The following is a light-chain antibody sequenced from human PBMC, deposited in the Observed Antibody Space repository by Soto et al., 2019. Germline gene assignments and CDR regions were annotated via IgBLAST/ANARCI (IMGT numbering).Light chain of an antibody. V-gene: IGKV3-20*01. J-gene: IGKJ1*01. CDR1: QSVLHSNGYNY. CDR2: DTS. Sequence: DIVMTQSPLSLPVTPGEPASISCRSTQSVLHSNGYNYLAWYQQKRGQAPRLLIYDTSTRATGIPDRFSGSGSGTDFTLTISRLEPEDFAVYHCQQYGASPWTFGQGTKVDI. CDR3: QQYGASPWT.